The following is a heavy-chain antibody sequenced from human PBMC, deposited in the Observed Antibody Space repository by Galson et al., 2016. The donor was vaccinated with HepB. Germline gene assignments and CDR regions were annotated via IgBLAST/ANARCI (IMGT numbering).Heavy chain of an antibody. Sequence: SLRLSCAASGFTFSSYGMHWVRQAPGEGLAWVADINHDGVKEDYTDSVKGRFTISRDNDKHSLYLQMNSLRAEDTAVYYCARSGGTYSSSSYYFDSWGQGTLVAVSS. CDR2: INHDGVKE. D-gene: IGHD6-6*01. CDR1: GFTFSSYG. V-gene: IGHV3-33*08. J-gene: IGHJ4*02. CDR3: ARSGGTYSSSSYYFDS.